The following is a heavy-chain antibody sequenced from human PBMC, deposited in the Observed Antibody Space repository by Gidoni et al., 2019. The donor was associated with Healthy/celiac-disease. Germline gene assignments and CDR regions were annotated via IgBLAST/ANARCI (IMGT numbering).Heavy chain of an antibody. CDR3: ARGRYDLDY. CDR2: INHSGRT. CDR1: GGSFSGYY. V-gene: IGHV4-34*01. Sequence: QVQLQQWGAGLSMPSHTLSLTCAVYGGSFSGYYWSWIRQPPGKGLEWIGEINHSGRTNYNPSLKSRVTKSADTSKNQFSLKLSSVTAADTAVYYCARGRYDLDYWGQGTLVTVSS. D-gene: IGHD3-3*01. J-gene: IGHJ4*02.